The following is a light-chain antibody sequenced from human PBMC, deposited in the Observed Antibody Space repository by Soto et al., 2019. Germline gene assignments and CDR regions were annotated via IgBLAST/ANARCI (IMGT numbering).Light chain of an antibody. CDR2: EAT. CDR1: SSDVGSYNL. CDR3: SSYAGSHNLI. J-gene: IGLJ2*01. Sequence: QSALTQPASVSGSPEQSITISCTGTSSDVGSYNLVSWYQQHPGKAPKVMIYEATKRPSGVSNRFSGSKSGNTASLTVSGLQADDEADYYCSSYAGSHNLIFGGGTKLTVL. V-gene: IGLV2-14*02.